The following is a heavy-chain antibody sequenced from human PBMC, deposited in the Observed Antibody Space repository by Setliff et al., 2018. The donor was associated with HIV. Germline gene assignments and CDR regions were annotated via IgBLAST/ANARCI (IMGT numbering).Heavy chain of an antibody. J-gene: IGHJ4*02. CDR2: MNTDGSST. V-gene: IGHV3-74*01. CDR1: GFTFSSYW. Sequence: GGSLRLSCAASGFTFSSYWMHWVRQAPGKGLVWVFGMNTDGSSTRYADSVKGRFTISRDNSKNTLYLEMTSLRAEDTAVYHCAKDMNYNNDYPGVLGSWGRGTLVTVSS. CDR3: AKDMNYNNDYPGVLGS. D-gene: IGHD3-16*01.